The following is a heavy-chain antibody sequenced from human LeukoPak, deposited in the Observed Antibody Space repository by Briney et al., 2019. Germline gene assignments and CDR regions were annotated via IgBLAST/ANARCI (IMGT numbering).Heavy chain of an antibody. CDR3: AREVILGYYYMDV. CDR2: INHSGST. J-gene: IGHJ6*03. D-gene: IGHD3-10*01. V-gene: IGHV4-34*01. Sequence: SETLSLTCAVYGGSFSRSFWSWIRQPPGKGLEWIGEINHSGSTNYNPSLKGRVTISVDPSKSQFSLNLSSVTAADTAVYYCAREVILGYYYMDVWGKGTTVTVSS. CDR1: GGSFSRSF.